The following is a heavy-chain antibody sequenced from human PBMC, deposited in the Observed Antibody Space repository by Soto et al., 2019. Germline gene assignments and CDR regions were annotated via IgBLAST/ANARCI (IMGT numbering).Heavy chain of an antibody. CDR2: IYYSGST. J-gene: IGHJ6*02. Sequence: QVQLQESGPGLVKPSQTLSLTCTVSGGSISSGGYYWSWIRQHPGKGLEWIGYIYYSGSTYYNPSLKSRVTISVDTSKNQFSLKLSSVTAADTAVYYCARDPRQEKLSGDYDILTGDRGYGMDVWGQGTTVTVSS. CDR3: ARDPRQEKLSGDYDILTGDRGYGMDV. V-gene: IGHV4-31*03. CDR1: GGSISSGGYY. D-gene: IGHD3-9*01.